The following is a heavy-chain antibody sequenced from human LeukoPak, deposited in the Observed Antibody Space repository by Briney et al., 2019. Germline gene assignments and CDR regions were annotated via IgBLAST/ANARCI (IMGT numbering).Heavy chain of an antibody. CDR3: ARGGEHYDFWSGYYTISFDP. J-gene: IGHJ5*02. CDR1: GGSISSYY. V-gene: IGHV4-59*01. D-gene: IGHD3-3*01. CDR2: IYSSGST. Sequence: PSETLSLTCTVSGGSISSYYWSWIRQPPGKGLEWIGYIYSSGSTSYNPSLKSRVTISVDTPRNQFSLELTSVTAADTAVYFCARGGEHYDFWSGYYTISFDPWGQGTQVTVSS.